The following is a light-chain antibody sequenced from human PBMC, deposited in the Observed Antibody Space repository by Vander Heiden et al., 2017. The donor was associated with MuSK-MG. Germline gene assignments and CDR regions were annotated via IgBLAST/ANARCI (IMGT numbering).Light chain of an antibody. CDR2: EGS. V-gene: IGLV2-23*03. Sequence: QSALTQPASVSGSPGQSITISCTGTSSDVGSYNLVSWYQQHPGKAPKLMIYEGSKRPSGVSNRFSGSQSGNTASLTTSGLQAEDETEYYCCSYAGSGTFGDVCGGGTKVTGL. J-gene: IGLJ1*01. CDR1: SSDVGSYNL. CDR3: CSYAGSGTFGDV.